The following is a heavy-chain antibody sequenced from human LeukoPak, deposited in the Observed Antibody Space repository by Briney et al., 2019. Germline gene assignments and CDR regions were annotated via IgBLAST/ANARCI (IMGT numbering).Heavy chain of an antibody. V-gene: IGHV1-69*13. CDR1: GGTFSSYA. D-gene: IGHD2-15*01. Sequence: SVKVSCKASGGTFSSYAISRVRQAPGQGLEWMGGIIPIFGTANHAQKFQGRVTITADESTSTAYMELSSLRSEDSAVYYCARDRVVVAATLWFDPWGQGTLVTVSS. J-gene: IGHJ5*02. CDR2: IIPIFGTA. CDR3: ARDRVVVAATLWFDP.